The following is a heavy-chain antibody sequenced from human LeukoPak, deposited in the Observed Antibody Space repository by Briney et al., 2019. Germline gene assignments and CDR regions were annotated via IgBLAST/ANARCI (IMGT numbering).Heavy chain of an antibody. D-gene: IGHD4-17*01. Sequence: ASVKVSCKASGYTFTSYDINWVRQATGQGLEWMGWMNPNSGNTGYAQKFQGRVTITRNTSISTAYMELSSLRSEDTAMYYCARRDSTVTGDYYYYYMDVWGKGTTVTVSS. CDR3: ARRDSTVTGDYYYYYMDV. V-gene: IGHV1-8*01. J-gene: IGHJ6*03. CDR1: GYTFTSYD. CDR2: MNPNSGNT.